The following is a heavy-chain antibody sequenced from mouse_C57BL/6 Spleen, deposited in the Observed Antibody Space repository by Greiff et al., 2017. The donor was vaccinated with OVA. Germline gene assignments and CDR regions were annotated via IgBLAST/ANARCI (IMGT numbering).Heavy chain of an antibody. V-gene: IGHV1-82*01. J-gene: IGHJ2*01. CDR1: GYAFSSSW. CDR2: IYPGDGDT. CDR3: ARTPSWYFDY. Sequence: QVQLQQSGPELVKPGASVKISCKASGYAFSSSWMNWVKQRPGKGLEWIGRIYPGDGDTNYNGKFKGKATLTADKSSSTAYMQLSSLTSEDSAVYFCARTPSWYFDYWGQGTTLTVSS.